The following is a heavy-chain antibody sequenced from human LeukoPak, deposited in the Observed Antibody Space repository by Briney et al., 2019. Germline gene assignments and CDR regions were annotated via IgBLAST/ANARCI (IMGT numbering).Heavy chain of an antibody. CDR2: ISVYNGNI. D-gene: IGHD6-13*01. Sequence: SVKVSCKASGYIFSTSGISWVRQAPGQGLEWMGWISVYNGNIKYAQNFQDRVTMTTDTSTSTAYMELRSLRSDDTAVYYCGRDRSNSWYELEYWGQGTLVTVSS. J-gene: IGHJ4*02. V-gene: IGHV1-18*01. CDR3: GRDRSNSWYELEY. CDR1: GYIFSTSG.